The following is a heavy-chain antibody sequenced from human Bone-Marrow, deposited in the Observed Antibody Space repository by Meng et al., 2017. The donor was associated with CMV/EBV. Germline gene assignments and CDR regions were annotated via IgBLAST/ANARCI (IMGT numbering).Heavy chain of an antibody. CDR2: ISSSSSTI. J-gene: IGHJ4*02. CDR1: GFTFSDYY. D-gene: IGHD4-17*01. V-gene: IGHV3-11*04. Sequence: GGSLRLSCAASGFTFSDYYMSWIRQAPGKGLEWVSYISSSSSTIYYADSVKGRFTISRDNAKNSLYLQMNSLRAEDTAVYYCARVPSTVTTGWEDYWGQGTLVTVSS. CDR3: ARVPSTVTTGWEDY.